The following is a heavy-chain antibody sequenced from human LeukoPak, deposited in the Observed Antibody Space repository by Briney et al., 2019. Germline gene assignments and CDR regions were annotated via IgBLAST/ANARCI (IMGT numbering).Heavy chain of an antibody. D-gene: IGHD3-22*01. CDR2: ISAYNGNT. Sequence: ASVKVSCKASGYTFTSYGISWVRQAPGQGLEWMGWISAYNGNTNYAQKLQGRVTMTTDTSTSTAYMELRSLRSDDTAVYYCARDCGYYYDSSGYYYYWGQGTLVTVSS. J-gene: IGHJ4*02. V-gene: IGHV1-18*01. CDR1: GYTFTSYG. CDR3: ARDCGYYYDSSGYYYY.